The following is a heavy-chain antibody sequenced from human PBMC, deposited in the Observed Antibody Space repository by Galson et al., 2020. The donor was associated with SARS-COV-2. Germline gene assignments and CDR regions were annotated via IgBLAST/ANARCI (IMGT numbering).Heavy chain of an antibody. D-gene: IGHD3-22*01. J-gene: IGHJ4*02. CDR2: IYHSGST. CDR1: GGSISSSNW. Sequence: SETLSLTCAVSGGSISSSNWWSWVRQPPGKGLEWIGEIYHSGSTNYNPSLKSRVTISVDKSKNQFSLKLSSVTAADTAVYYCARVGVGGYYDSSDGKQFDYWGQGTLVTVSS. V-gene: IGHV4-4*02. CDR3: ARVGVGGYYDSSDGKQFDY.